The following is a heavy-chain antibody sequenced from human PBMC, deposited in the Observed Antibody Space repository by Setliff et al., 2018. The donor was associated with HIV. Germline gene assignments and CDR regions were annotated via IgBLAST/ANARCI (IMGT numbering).Heavy chain of an antibody. Sequence: SVKVSCKASGGIFMNSALNWVRQARGQGLEWMGSIIPIFGTGNYAQKFQGRVTITADESTSTAYMELRGLRSEDTALYYCATGRHYYDSSDYPANPFDVWGQGTLVTVSS. V-gene: IGHV1-69*13. CDR1: GGIFMNSA. CDR3: ATGRHYYDSSDYPANPFDV. CDR2: IIPIFGTG. J-gene: IGHJ3*01. D-gene: IGHD3-22*01.